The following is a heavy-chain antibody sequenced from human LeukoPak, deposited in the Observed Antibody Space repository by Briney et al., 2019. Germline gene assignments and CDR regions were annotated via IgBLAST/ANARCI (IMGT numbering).Heavy chain of an antibody. J-gene: IGHJ6*02. V-gene: IGHV4-59*12. CDR3: ARVDIVTHYGMDV. D-gene: IGHD2-2*03. CDR2: ISDIGSI. CDR1: GGSISSYY. Sequence: PSETLSLTCTVSGGSISSYYWSWIRQPPGKGLEWIAYISDIGSINYNPSLKSRVTISVDTSKNQFSLKLSSVTAADTAVYHCARVDIVTHYGMDVWGQGTTVTVSS.